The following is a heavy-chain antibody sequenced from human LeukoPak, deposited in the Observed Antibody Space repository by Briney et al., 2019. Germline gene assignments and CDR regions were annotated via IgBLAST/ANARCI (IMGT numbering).Heavy chain of an antibody. J-gene: IGHJ4*02. Sequence: GASVKVSFKASGYTFTNYYIHWVRQAPGQGLEWMGWINPHSGVSNYTQKFQGRVTMTRDTSISTGYMELSRLRSDDTAVYYCARDRALHDYGDTFDYWGQGTLVTVSS. CDR3: ARDRALHDYGDTFDY. CDR1: GYTFTNYY. D-gene: IGHD4-17*01. CDR2: INPHSGVS. V-gene: IGHV1-2*02.